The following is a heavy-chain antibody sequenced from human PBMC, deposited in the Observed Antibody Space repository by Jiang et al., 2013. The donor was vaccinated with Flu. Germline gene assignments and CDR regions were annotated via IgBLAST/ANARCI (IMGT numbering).Heavy chain of an antibody. CDR2: LYHGTT. CDR1: GVSIDNYY. V-gene: IGHV4-4*09. J-gene: IGHJ4*02. Sequence: GVSIDNYYWSWIRRAPTGGGLEWDWLHLYHGTTTYNSSLKNRVTISADTSENQISLKMTSVTAADTSVYYCVKSNYDFWTGYYPDFWGQGTLVTVSS. D-gene: IGHD3-3*01. CDR3: VKSNYDFWTGYYPDF.